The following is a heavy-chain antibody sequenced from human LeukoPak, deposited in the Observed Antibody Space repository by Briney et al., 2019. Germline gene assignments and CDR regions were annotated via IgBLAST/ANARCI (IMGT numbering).Heavy chain of an antibody. CDR1: GGTFSSYA. D-gene: IGHD2-15*01. V-gene: IGHV1-69*13. CDR2: IIPIFGTA. CDR3: ARPPTSSRGGRYYYMDV. J-gene: IGHJ6*03. Sequence: ASVKVPCKASGGTFSSYAISWVRQAPGQGLECMGGIIPIFGTANYAQKFQGRVTITADESTSTAYMELSNLRSEDTAVYYCARPPTSSRGGRYYYMDVWGKGTTVTVSS.